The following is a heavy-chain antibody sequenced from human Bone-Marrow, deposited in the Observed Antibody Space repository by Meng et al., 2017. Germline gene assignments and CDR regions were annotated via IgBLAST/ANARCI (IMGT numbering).Heavy chain of an antibody. CDR3: AKYSYGLGDYFDY. J-gene: IGHJ4*02. V-gene: IGHV3-21*04. CDR1: GFTFSSYR. Sequence: GESLKISCAASGFTFSSYRINWVRQAPGKGLEWVSSISSSSNHIFYADSVKGRFTISRDNAQNSVYLQMNSLRAEDTALYYCAKYSYGLGDYFDYWGQGTLVTVYS. CDR2: ISSSSNHI. D-gene: IGHD5-18*01.